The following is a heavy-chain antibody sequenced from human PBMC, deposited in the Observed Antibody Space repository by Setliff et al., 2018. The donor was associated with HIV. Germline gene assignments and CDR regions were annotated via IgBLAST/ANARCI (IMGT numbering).Heavy chain of an antibody. CDR2: ISSSSSTI. CDR1: GFTFSNYG. CDR3: ASHSSGYFR. Sequence: HPGGSLRLSCAASGFTFSNYGMNWVRQAPGKGLEWVSYISSSSSTIYYADSVKGRFTISRDNAKNSLYLQMNSLRVEDTAVYYCASHSSGYFRWGQGTLVTVSS. V-gene: IGHV3-48*01. D-gene: IGHD3-22*01. J-gene: IGHJ4*02.